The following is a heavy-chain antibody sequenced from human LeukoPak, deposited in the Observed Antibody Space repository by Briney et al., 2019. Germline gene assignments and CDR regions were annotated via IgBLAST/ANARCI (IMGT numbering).Heavy chain of an antibody. CDR1: GGSFSGYY. Sequence: SETLSLTCAVYGGSFSGYYWSLIRQPPGKGLEWIGEINHSGSTNYNPSLKSRVTISVDTSKNQFSLKLSSVTAADTAVYYCARGGLNYYGSGSYRKYNWFDPWGQGTLVTVSS. J-gene: IGHJ5*02. D-gene: IGHD3-10*01. CDR2: INHSGST. CDR3: ARGGLNYYGSGSYRKYNWFDP. V-gene: IGHV4-34*01.